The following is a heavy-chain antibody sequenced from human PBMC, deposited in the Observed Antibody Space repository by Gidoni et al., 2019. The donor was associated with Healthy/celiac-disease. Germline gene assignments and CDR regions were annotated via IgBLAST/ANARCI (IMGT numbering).Heavy chain of an antibody. J-gene: IGHJ6*02. CDR3: ASWYYYDSSGYALGYYYGMDV. Sequence: QVQLVQSGAEVKKPGSSVKVSCKASGGTFSSYAISWVRQAPGQGLEWMGRIIPILGIANYAQKFQGRVTITADKSTSTAYMELSSLRSEDTAVYYCASWYYYDSSGYALGYYYGMDVWGQGTTVTVSS. D-gene: IGHD3-22*01. CDR1: GGTFSSYA. CDR2: IIPILGIA. V-gene: IGHV1-69*04.